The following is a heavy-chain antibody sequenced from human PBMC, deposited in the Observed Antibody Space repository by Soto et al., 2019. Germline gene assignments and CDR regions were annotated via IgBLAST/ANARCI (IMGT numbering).Heavy chain of an antibody. CDR1: GYTFTSYA. J-gene: IGHJ4*02. CDR3: ARDIQLLMVYAITDHSFDY. Sequence: GASVKVSCKASGYTFTSYAMHWVRQAPGQRLEWMGWINAGNGNTKYSQKFQGRVTITRDTSASTAYMELSSLRSEDTAVYYCARDIQLLMVYAITDHSFDYWGQGTLVTVSS. CDR2: INAGNGNT. D-gene: IGHD2-8*01. V-gene: IGHV1-3*01.